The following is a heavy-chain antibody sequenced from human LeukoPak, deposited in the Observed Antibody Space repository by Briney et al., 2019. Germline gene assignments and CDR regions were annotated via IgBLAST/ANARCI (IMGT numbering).Heavy chain of an antibody. J-gene: IGHJ3*02. D-gene: IGHD7-27*01. Sequence: PGGSLRLSCAASGLTFSDYHMSWIRQAPGKGLEWVSYISSSSDYTNYADSVKGRFTISRDNAKNSLYLQMSSLRAEDTAVYYCARDGDGAFDIWGQGTMVTVSS. CDR2: ISSSSDYT. CDR1: GLTFSDYH. CDR3: ARDGDGAFDI. V-gene: IGHV3-11*05.